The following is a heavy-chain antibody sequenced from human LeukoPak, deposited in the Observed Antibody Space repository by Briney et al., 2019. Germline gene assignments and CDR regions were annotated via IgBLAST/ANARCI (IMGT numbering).Heavy chain of an antibody. D-gene: IGHD6-19*01. CDR3: ARGSSTSRIAVAGTRYYFDY. Sequence: GASVKVSCKAAGYTFTSYYMHWVRQAPGQGLEWMGWINPNSGGTNYAQKLQGWVTMTRDTSISTAYMELSRLRSDDTAVYYCARGSSTSRIAVAGTRYYFDYWGQGTLVTVSS. CDR1: GYTFTSYY. V-gene: IGHV1-2*04. J-gene: IGHJ4*02. CDR2: INPNSGGT.